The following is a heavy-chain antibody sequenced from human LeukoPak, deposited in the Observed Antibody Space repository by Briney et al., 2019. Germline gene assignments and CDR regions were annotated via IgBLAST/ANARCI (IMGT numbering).Heavy chain of an antibody. V-gene: IGHV1-8*01. D-gene: IGHD3-22*01. Sequence: ASVRVSCKGSGYTFTSYEINRLRQATGEGLEWMGWMNPNSGNTGYAQKFQGRGTMTRNTSISTAYMELSSLRSEDTGVYYCARDIYNYHPAPYYYMDVWGKGTTVTVSS. CDR1: GYTFTSYE. CDR2: MNPNSGNT. J-gene: IGHJ6*03. CDR3: ARDIYNYHPAPYYYMDV.